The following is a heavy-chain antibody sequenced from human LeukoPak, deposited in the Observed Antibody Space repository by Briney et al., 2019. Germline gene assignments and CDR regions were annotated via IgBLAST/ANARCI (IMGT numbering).Heavy chain of an antibody. J-gene: IGHJ4*02. CDR1: GFTFSDYY. D-gene: IGHD3-3*01. V-gene: IGHV3-11*04. CDR3: ARGTYDFWSGYPDSFDY. Sequence: GGSLRLSCAASGFTFSDYYMSWIRQAPGKGPEWVSYISSSGSTIYYADSVKGRFTISRDNAKNSLYLQMNSLRAEDTAVYYCARGTYDFWSGYPDSFDYWGQGTLVTVSS. CDR2: ISSSGSTI.